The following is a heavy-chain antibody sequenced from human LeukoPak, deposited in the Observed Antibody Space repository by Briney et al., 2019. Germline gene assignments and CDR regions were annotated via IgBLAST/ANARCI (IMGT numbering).Heavy chain of an antibody. CDR1: GYTFTSYD. Sequence: ASVKVSCKASGYTFTSYDINWVRQATGQGLEWMGWMNPNSGNTGYAQKFQGRVTMTRNTSISTAYMELSSLRSEDTAVYYCARGRAWGFLVYYYYYYYMDVWGKGTTVTISS. D-gene: IGHD3-16*01. CDR2: MNPNSGNT. J-gene: IGHJ6*03. V-gene: IGHV1-8*01. CDR3: ARGRAWGFLVYYYYYYYMDV.